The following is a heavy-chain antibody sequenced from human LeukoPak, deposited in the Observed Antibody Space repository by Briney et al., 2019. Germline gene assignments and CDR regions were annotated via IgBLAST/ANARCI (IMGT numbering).Heavy chain of an antibody. CDR1: GLTFVKHY. D-gene: IGHD2-15*01. Sequence: GGSLRLSCAASGLTFVKHYLHWVRQAPGTGLLWGSRISTDGTTALYADSVRRQFTISRDNAKNTLYLQMNRLRGEDTAVYYCGSSEDGYIDYWGQGTLVTVSS. V-gene: IGHV3-74*01. CDR2: ISTDGTTA. J-gene: IGHJ4*02. CDR3: GSSEDGYIDY.